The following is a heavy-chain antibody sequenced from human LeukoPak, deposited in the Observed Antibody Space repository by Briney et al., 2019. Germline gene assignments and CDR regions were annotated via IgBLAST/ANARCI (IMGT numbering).Heavy chain of an antibody. J-gene: IGHJ6*04. D-gene: IGHD6-13*01. CDR1: GGSFSGYY. CDR2: INHSGST. CDR3: ARVSSCYYYGMDV. V-gene: IGHV4-34*01. Sequence: SETLSLTCAVYGGSFSGYYWSWIRQPPGKGLEWIGEINHSGSTNYNPSLKSRVTISVDTSKNQFSPKLSSVTAADTAVYYCARVSSCYYYGMDVWGKGTTVTVSS.